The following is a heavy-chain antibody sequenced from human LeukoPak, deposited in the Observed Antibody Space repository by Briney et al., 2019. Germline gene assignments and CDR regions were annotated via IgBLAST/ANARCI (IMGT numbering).Heavy chain of an antibody. D-gene: IGHD3-10*01. J-gene: IGHJ4*02. CDR3: AREIVTMVRGEGYYFDY. V-gene: IGHV1-46*01. CDR1: GYTFTSYA. CDR2: INPSGGST. Sequence: ASVKVSCKASGYTFTSYAMNWVRQAPGQGLEWMGIINPSGGSTSYAQKFQGRVTMTRDMSTSTVYMELSSLRSEDTAVYYCAREIVTMVRGEGYYFDYWGQGTLVTVSS.